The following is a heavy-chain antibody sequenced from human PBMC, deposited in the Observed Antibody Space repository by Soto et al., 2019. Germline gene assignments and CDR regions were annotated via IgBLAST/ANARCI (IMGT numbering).Heavy chain of an antibody. CDR1: GFTFSKYW. Sequence: GGSLRLSCAISGFTFSKYWMHWVRQAPGKGLVWVSRVNSDGSDTAYADSVRGRFTISRDNAKNTLYLQMSSLRGEDTAMYYCLAEEANYFDYWGQGT. CDR3: LAEEANYFDY. V-gene: IGHV3-74*01. J-gene: IGHJ4*02. CDR2: VNSDGSDT.